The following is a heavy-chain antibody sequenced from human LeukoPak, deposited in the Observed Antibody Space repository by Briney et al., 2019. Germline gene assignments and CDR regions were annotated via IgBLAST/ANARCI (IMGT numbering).Heavy chain of an antibody. CDR2: FDLVDGGT. D-gene: IGHD5-18*01. J-gene: IGHJ4*02. Sequence: ASVKVSCKVSGYTLTELSMHWVRQAPGKGLEWMGGFDLVDGGTIYAQKFQGRVTMTVDTSTDTSYMDLSSLKSDDTAVYFCAASRAYSLFDYWRQGTLVTVST. V-gene: IGHV1-24*01. CDR1: GYTLTELS. CDR3: AASRAYSLFDY.